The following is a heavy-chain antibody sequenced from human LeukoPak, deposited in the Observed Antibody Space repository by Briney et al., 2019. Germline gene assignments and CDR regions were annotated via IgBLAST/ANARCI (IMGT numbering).Heavy chain of an antibody. Sequence: SETLSLTCTVSGGSISSYYWTWIRQPPGKGLEWIGYIYYSGTYYSGSTNYNPSLKSRVTMSVDTSKNQFSLKLSSVTAADTAVYYCARHREGSIAAAGTFDYWGQGTLVTVSS. CDR1: GGSISSYY. CDR2: IYYSGTYYSGST. V-gene: IGHV4-59*08. J-gene: IGHJ4*02. CDR3: ARHREGSIAAAGTFDY. D-gene: IGHD6-13*01.